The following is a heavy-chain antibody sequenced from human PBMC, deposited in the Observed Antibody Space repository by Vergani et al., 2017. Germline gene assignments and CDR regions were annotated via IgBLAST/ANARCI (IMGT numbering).Heavy chain of an antibody. D-gene: IGHD3-22*01. Sequence: QVQLVQSGAEVKKPGSSVKVSCKASGGTFSSYAISWVRQAPGQGLEWMGGIIPIFGTANYAQKFQGRVTITADESTSTAYLELSSLRSEDTAVYYCCFVTYYYVSSGPLQVAFDIWGRGTMVTVSS. J-gene: IGHJ3*02. CDR3: CFVTYYYVSSGPLQVAFDI. CDR2: IIPIFGTA. CDR1: GGTFSSYA. V-gene: IGHV1-69*01.